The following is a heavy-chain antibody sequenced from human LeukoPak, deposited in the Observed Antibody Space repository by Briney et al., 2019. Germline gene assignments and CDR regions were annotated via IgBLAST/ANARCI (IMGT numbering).Heavy chain of an antibody. CDR2: IYYSGST. J-gene: IGHJ4*02. V-gene: IGHV4-59*08. CDR3: ARLVPEYDKRYFDY. D-gene: IGHD3-9*01. CDR1: GGSISSYY. Sequence: SETLSLTCTVSGGSISSYYWSWIRQPPGKGLEWIGYIYYSGSTNYNPSLKSRVTISVDTSKNQFSLKLNSVTAADTAVYYCARLVPEYDKRYFDYWGQGTLVTVSS.